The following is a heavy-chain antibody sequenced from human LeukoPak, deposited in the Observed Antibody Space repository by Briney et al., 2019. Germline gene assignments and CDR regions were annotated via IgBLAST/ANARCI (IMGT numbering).Heavy chain of an antibody. CDR1: GASVNSGNYY. D-gene: IGHD3-10*01. J-gene: IGHJ4*02. Sequence: SQTLSLTCTVSGASVNSGNYYWTWIRQPAGKRLEWIGRIYTSGSTNYNPSLKSRVTISVDTSKNQFSLKLSSVTAADTAVYYCARSELLWFGGVNSGFDYWGQGTLVTVSS. V-gene: IGHV4-61*02. CDR3: ARSELLWFGGVNSGFDY. CDR2: IYTSGST.